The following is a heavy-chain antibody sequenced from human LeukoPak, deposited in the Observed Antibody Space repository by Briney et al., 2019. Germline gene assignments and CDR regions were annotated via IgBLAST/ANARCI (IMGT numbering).Heavy chain of an antibody. J-gene: IGHJ4*02. Sequence: GGSLRLSCAASGFTFSSYEMNWVRQAPGKGLEWVSYISSSGSTIYYADSVKGRFTISRDNAKNSLYLQMDSLRAEDTAVYYCARDLKTYSSSSWWGQGTLVTVSS. V-gene: IGHV3-48*03. CDR3: ARDLKTYSSSSW. CDR1: GFTFSSYE. D-gene: IGHD6-13*01. CDR2: ISSSGSTI.